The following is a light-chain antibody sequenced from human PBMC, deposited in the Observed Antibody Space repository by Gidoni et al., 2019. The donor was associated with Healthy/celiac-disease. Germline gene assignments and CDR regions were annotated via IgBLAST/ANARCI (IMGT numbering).Light chain of an antibody. V-gene: IGKV3-15*01. CDR1: QSVSSN. CDR3: QQYNNWPLT. CDR2: GAS. Sequence: EIVMTQSPATLSVSPGERATLSCRASQSVSSNLAWYQQKPGQAPRLLIYGASTRANGIPARFSGSGSGTELTITISRLESEDFAVYYCQQYNNWPLTFGGGTKVEIK. J-gene: IGKJ4*01.